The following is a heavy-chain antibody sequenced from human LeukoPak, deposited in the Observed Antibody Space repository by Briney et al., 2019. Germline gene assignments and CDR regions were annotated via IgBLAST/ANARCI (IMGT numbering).Heavy chain of an antibody. Sequence: GGSLRLSCAASGFTFGDYAMHWVRQAPGKGLERVSGISWNSGSIGYADSVKGRFTISRDNAKNSLYLQMNSLRAEDMALYYCAFSSSSSGGSFDYWGQGTLVTVSS. J-gene: IGHJ4*02. CDR1: GFTFGDYA. CDR3: AFSSSSSGGSFDY. D-gene: IGHD6-6*01. CDR2: ISWNSGSI. V-gene: IGHV3-9*03.